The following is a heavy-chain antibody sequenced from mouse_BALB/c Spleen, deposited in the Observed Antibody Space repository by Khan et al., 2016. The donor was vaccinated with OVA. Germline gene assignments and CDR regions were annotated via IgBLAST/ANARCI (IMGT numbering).Heavy chain of an antibody. D-gene: IGHD2-3*01. Sequence: VQLQESGPDLVKPSQSLSLTCTVTDYSITSDYSWHWIRQFPGNKLEWMGYIHYSGSTNYNPSLKNRISITRDTSKNQFFLQLNSVTTEDTATYYCSRFDGYYDAMDYWGQGTSVTVSS. CDR3: SRFDGYYDAMDY. V-gene: IGHV3-1*02. CDR1: DYSITSDYS. CDR2: IHYSGST. J-gene: IGHJ4*01.